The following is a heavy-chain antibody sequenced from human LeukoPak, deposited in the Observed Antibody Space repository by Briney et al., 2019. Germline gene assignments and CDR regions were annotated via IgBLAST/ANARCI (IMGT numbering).Heavy chain of an antibody. CDR3: ARSAYSYYFDY. V-gene: IGHV4-39*07. CDR2: IYHSGST. Sequence: SETLSLTCTVSGGSTSSYYWGWIRQPPGKGLEWIGSIYHSGSTYYNPSLKSRVTISVDTSKNQFSLKLSSVTAADTAVYYCARSAYSYYFDYWGQGTLVTVSS. J-gene: IGHJ4*02. D-gene: IGHD2-15*01. CDR1: GGSTSSYY.